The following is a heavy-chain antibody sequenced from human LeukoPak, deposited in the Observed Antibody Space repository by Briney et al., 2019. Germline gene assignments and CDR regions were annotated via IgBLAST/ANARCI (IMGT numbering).Heavy chain of an antibody. D-gene: IGHD3-22*01. Sequence: SETLSLTCTVSGGSISSYYWSWIRQPPGKGLEWIGEINHSGSTNYNPSLKSRVTISVDTSKNQFSLKLSSVTAADTAVYYCARTESYYDSSGYYYAPWFDPWGQGTLVTVSS. CDR3: ARTESYYDSSGYYYAPWFDP. J-gene: IGHJ5*02. CDR2: INHSGST. V-gene: IGHV4-34*01. CDR1: GGSISSYY.